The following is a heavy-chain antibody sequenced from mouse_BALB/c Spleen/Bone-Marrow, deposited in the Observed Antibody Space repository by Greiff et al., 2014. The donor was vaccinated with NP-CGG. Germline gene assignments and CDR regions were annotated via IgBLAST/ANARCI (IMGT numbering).Heavy chain of an antibody. Sequence: VQVVESGAELARPGASVKMSCKASGYTFTSYTIQWVKRRPGQGLEWVGYIVPSSGYTDYNQNFKDKTTLTADKSSSTAYMQLSSLTSADSAVYYCAREARTGAWFAYWGQGTLVTVSA. CDR3: AREARTGAWFAY. CDR2: IVPSSGYT. CDR1: GYTFTSYT. J-gene: IGHJ3*01. V-gene: IGHV1-4*02. D-gene: IGHD4-1*01.